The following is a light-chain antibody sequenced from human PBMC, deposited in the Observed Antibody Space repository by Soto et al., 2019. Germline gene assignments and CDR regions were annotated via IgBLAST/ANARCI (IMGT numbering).Light chain of an antibody. CDR1: RNISST. J-gene: IGKJ2*01. Sequence: DVQMTQSPSSLSASVGDRVTLSCRASRNISSTLAWYQQKPGQVPKLLIYAASTLPAGILSRFSGSGSGTFFKLTINRRHPDDVASYCCQNYNCAPFTFVRGTRLEIK. CDR2: AAS. V-gene: IGKV1-27*01. CDR3: QNYNCAPFT.